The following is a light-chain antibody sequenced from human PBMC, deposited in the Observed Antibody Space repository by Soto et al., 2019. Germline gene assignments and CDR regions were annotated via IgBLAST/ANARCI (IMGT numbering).Light chain of an antibody. CDR2: HVT. CDR3: SSYTSSSTYV. CDR1: SSDVGAYNY. J-gene: IGLJ1*01. V-gene: IGLV2-14*03. Sequence: QSVLTQPASWSGSPGQSIAISYTGTSSDVGAYNYVSWYQHHPGKAPKLMIYHVTNRPSGVSDRFSGSKSGNTASLTISGLQADDEADYYCSSYTSSSTYVFGTGTKVTVL.